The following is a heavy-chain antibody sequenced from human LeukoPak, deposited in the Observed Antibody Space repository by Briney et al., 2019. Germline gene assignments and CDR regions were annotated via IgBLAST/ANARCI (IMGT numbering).Heavy chain of an antibody. J-gene: IGHJ5*02. CDR1: GFTFSSYA. V-gene: IGHV3-30-3*01. Sequence: GGSLRLSCAASGFTFSSYAMHWVRQAPGKGLEWVAVISYDGSNKYYADSVKGRFTISRDNFKNTLYLQMNSLRAEDTAVYYCARDLAGYGEGFDPWGQGTLVTVSS. D-gene: IGHD4-17*01. CDR3: ARDLAGYGEGFDP. CDR2: ISYDGSNK.